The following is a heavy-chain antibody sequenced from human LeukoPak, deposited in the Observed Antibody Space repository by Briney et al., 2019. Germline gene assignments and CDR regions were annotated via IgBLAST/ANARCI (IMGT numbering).Heavy chain of an antibody. CDR1: GFTFSSYS. D-gene: IGHD3-3*01. Sequence: GGSLRLSCAASGFTFSSYSMNWVRQAPGKGLEWVSSISSSSSYIYYADSVKGRFTISRDNAKNSLHLQMNSLRAEDTAVYYCATWSGYSSFDYWGQGTLVTVSP. V-gene: IGHV3-21*01. CDR3: ATWSGYSSFDY. CDR2: ISSSSSYI. J-gene: IGHJ4*02.